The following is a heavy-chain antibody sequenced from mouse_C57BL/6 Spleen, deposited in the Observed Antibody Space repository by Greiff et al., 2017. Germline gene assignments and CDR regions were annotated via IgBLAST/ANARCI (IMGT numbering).Heavy chain of an antibody. CDR1: GYTFTSYW. CDR3: ARYGREPYWYFDV. Sequence: QVQLQQPGAELVMPGASVKLSCKASGYTFTSYWMHWVKQRPGQGLEWIGEIDPSDSYTNYNQKFKGKSTLTVDKSSSTAYMQLSSLTSEDSAVYYCARYGREPYWYFDVWGTGTTVTVSS. D-gene: IGHD1-1*02. CDR2: IDPSDSYT. V-gene: IGHV1-69*01. J-gene: IGHJ1*03.